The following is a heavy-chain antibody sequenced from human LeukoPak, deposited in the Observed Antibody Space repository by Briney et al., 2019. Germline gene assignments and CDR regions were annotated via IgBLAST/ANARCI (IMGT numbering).Heavy chain of an antibody. CDR2: ISGSGGST. D-gene: IGHD6-19*01. Sequence: GGSLRLSCAASGFTFSSYAMSWVRQASGKGLEWVSAISGSGGSTYYADSVKGRFTISRDNSKNTLYLQMNSLRAEDTAVYYCAKDRSFGYSSGWYSVWGQGTLVTVSS. V-gene: IGHV3-23*01. CDR3: AKDRSFGYSSGWYSV. J-gene: IGHJ4*02. CDR1: GFTFSSYA.